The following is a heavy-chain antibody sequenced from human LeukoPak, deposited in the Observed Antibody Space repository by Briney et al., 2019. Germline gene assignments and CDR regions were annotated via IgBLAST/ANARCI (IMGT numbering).Heavy chain of an antibody. Sequence: GRPLRLFCAASGFTFSSYWMHWVRHGSAKGLVWVSRLRSDGSRTLYADSVKGRFTISRDNAKNTMYLQMNSLRAEDTAVYYCARHIADYGDYRYFQYWGQGTLVTVSS. V-gene: IGHV3-74*01. CDR1: GFTFSSYW. CDR2: LRSDGSRT. J-gene: IGHJ1*01. CDR3: ARHIADYGDYRYFQY. D-gene: IGHD4-17*01.